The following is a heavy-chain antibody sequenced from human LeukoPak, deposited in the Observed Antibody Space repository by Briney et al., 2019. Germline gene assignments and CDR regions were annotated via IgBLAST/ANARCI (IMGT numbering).Heavy chain of an antibody. V-gene: IGHV3-30-3*01. CDR1: GFTFSSYA. D-gene: IGHD6-19*01. CDR3: ARDPPTAVAALGRGNYCDY. J-gene: IGHJ4*02. Sequence: GRSLRLSCAASGFTFSSYAMHWVRQAPGKGLEWVAVISHDGNNKYYADSVKGRFTISRDNSKNTLYLQMSSLRAEDTAVYDCARDPPTAVAALGRGNYCDYWGQGTLVTVSS. CDR2: ISHDGNNK.